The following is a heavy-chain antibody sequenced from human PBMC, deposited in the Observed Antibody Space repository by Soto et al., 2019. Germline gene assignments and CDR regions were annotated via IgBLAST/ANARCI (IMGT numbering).Heavy chain of an antibody. CDR3: ARDLDYGGNSEASDV. CDR2: ISDSGDRT. V-gene: IGHV3-23*01. J-gene: IGHJ3*01. Sequence: EVEVLESGGDLVQPGGSLRLSCAASGFTFSRYAMSWVRQAPGKGLEWVSAISDSGDRTYYTDSVKGRFTISRDNSKNTLYLQLNSLRAEDTAVYYCARDLDYGGNSEASDVWGQGTRVTVSS. D-gene: IGHD4-17*01. CDR1: GFTFSRYA.